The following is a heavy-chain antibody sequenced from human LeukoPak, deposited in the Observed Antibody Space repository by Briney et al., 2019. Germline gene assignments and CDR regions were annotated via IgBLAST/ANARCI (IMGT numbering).Heavy chain of an antibody. CDR3: AKGRRSSTSCEFDY. CDR1: GFTFSSYG. V-gene: IGHV3-30*18. CDR2: ISYDGSNK. Sequence: PGRSLRLSCAASGFTFSSYGMHWVRQAPGKGLEWVAVISYDGSNKYYADSVKGRFTISRDNSKNTLYLQMNSLRAEDTAVYYCAKGRRSSTSCEFDYWGQGTLVTVSS. D-gene: IGHD2-2*01. J-gene: IGHJ4*02.